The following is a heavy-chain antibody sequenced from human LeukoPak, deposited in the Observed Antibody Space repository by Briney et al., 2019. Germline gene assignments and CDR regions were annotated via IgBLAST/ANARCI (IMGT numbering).Heavy chain of an antibody. Sequence: GGSLRLSCAASGFTFSSYSMNWIRQAPGKGLEWVSSISSSSSYIYYADSVKGRFTISRDNAKNSLYLQMNSLRAEDTALYYCARNYGSGSYYKELDYWGQGTLVTVSS. V-gene: IGHV3-21*04. CDR3: ARNYGSGSYYKELDY. J-gene: IGHJ4*02. CDR2: ISSSSSYI. D-gene: IGHD3-10*01. CDR1: GFTFSSYS.